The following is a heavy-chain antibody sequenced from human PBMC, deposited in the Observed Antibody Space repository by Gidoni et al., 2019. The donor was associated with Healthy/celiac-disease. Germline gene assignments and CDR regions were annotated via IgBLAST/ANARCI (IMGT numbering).Heavy chain of an antibody. J-gene: IGHJ5*02. Sequence: QVQLVHSGAEVKKPGASVKVSCKASGYTFTSYDINWVRQATGQGLEWMGWMNPNSGNTGDAQKFQGRVTMTRNTSISTAYMELSSLRSEDTAVYYCARGPAYCSSTSCYFSWFDPWGQGTLVTVSS. V-gene: IGHV1-8*01. CDR1: GYTFTSYD. D-gene: IGHD2-2*01. CDR3: ARGPAYCSSTSCYFSWFDP. CDR2: MNPNSGNT.